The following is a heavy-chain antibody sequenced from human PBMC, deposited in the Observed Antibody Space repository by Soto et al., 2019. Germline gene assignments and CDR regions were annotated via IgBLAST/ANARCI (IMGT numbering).Heavy chain of an antibody. J-gene: IGHJ4*02. CDR2: VFYGGT. D-gene: IGHD3-16*01. V-gene: IGHV4-59*01. Sequence: WETLSLTCSVSGRSMSSNYWSWIRQSPDKGLEWLGYVFYGGTDYNPSLGGRVSMSVETSKSQFSRKLTSVTVADTAVYYCASYRGALYFESWGPGILVTVPQ. CDR1: GRSMSSNY. CDR3: ASYRGALYFES.